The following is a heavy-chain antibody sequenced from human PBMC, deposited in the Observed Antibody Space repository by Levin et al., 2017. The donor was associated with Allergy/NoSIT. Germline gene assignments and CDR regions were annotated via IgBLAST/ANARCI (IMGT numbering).Heavy chain of an antibody. CDR2: IYYSGST. CDR1: GGSISSGGYY. J-gene: IGHJ6*02. D-gene: IGHD3-10*01. V-gene: IGHV4-31*03. CDR3: ARDRGTYYYGSGSYYVYGMDV. Sequence: SETLSLTCTVSGGSISSGGYYWSWIRQHPGKGLEWIGYIYYSGSTYYNPSLKSRVTISVDTSKNQFSLKLSSVTAADTAVYYCARDRGTYYYGSGSYYVYGMDVWGQGTTVTVSS.